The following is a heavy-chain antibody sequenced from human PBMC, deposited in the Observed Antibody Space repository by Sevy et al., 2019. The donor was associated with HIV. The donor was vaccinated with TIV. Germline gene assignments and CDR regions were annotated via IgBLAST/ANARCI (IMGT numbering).Heavy chain of an antibody. CDR3: ARASQGVGLWFGGDGMDV. CDR2: ISSSSSYI. D-gene: IGHD3-10*01. V-gene: IGHV3-21*01. Sequence: GGSLRLSCAASGFTFSSYSMNWVRQAPGKGLEWVSSISSSSSYIYYADSVKGRFTISRDNAKNSLYLQMTSLRAEETAVYYGARASQGVGLWFGGDGMDVWGQGTTVTVSS. CDR1: GFTFSSYS. J-gene: IGHJ6*02.